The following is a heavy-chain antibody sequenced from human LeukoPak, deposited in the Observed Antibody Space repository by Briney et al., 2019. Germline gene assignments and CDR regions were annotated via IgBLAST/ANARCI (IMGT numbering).Heavy chain of an antibody. D-gene: IGHD3-22*01. CDR1: GYTFTSYG. V-gene: IGHV1-46*01. Sequence: ASVKVSCKASGYTFTSYGISWVRQAPGQGLEWMGIINPRGGSTNYAQKFQGRVTMTRDTSTSTVYMELTRLRSDDTAVFYCARDLVYYYDSSGYYVSAFDIWGQGTMVTVSS. CDR3: ARDLVYYYDSSGYYVSAFDI. J-gene: IGHJ3*02. CDR2: INPRGGST.